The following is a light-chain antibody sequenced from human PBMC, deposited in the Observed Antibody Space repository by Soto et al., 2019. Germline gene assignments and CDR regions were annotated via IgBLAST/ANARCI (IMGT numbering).Light chain of an antibody. J-gene: IGLJ3*02. Sequence: QSVLTQPASVSGSPGQSITISCTGTSSDVGDYNYVSWYQQHPGKAPKLMIYEVSNWPSGVSNRFSGSKSGNTASLTISGLQAEDEADYYCSSYTSSNTWVFGGGTKLTVL. CDR1: SSDVGDYNY. CDR2: EVS. CDR3: SSYTSSNTWV. V-gene: IGLV2-14*01.